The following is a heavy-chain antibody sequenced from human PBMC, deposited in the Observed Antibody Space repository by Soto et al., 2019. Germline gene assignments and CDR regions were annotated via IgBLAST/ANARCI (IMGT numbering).Heavy chain of an antibody. D-gene: IGHD3-10*01. J-gene: IGHJ4*02. V-gene: IGHV1-2*04. CDR1: GYSFTGNS. CDR2: INPNNGGT. CDR3: VIQRIGVVN. Sequence: QVHLVQSGAEVKKPGASVRVSCKASGYSFTGNSMHWVRQAPGQGLEWLGWINPNNGGTNYAQKFQGWVTMTRDTSVRTAYMDLNRLKSDDTAVYYCVIQRIGVVNWGQGPLVTVSS.